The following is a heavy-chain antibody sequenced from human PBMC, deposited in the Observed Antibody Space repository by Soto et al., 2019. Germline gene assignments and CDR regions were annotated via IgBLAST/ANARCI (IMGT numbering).Heavy chain of an antibody. CDR1: GFRFDEHA. D-gene: IGHD1-26*01. Sequence: SLRLSCAASGFRFDEHAMHWVRQAPGKGREWVSGITRDCGNKGYADSVKGRFVVSIDNAKNSLYLQMNSLRPDDTALYYCAKDKVCGTYFSGLDYWGQGALVTVSS. CDR3: AKDKVCGTYFSGLDY. CDR2: ITRDCGNK. V-gene: IGHV3-9*01. J-gene: IGHJ4*02.